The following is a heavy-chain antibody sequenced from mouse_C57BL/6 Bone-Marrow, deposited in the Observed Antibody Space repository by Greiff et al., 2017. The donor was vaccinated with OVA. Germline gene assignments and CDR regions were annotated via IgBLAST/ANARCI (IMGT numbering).Heavy chain of an antibody. Sequence: VQLQQSGPELVKPGASVKISCKASGYTFTDYYMNWVKQSHGKSLEWIGDINPNNGGTSYNQKFKGKATLTVDKSSSTAYMELRSLTSEDSAVYYCARDYYGSSWYFDVWGTGTTGTVSS. CDR2: INPNNGGT. D-gene: IGHD1-1*01. CDR1: GYTFTDYY. CDR3: ARDYYGSSWYFDV. V-gene: IGHV1-26*01. J-gene: IGHJ1*03.